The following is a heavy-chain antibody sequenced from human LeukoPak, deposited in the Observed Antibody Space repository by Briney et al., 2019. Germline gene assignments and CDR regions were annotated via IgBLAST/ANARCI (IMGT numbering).Heavy chain of an antibody. CDR3: AKRIQSAMATGY. CDR2: ISSSSYI. J-gene: IGHJ4*02. CDR1: GFTFSSYS. Sequence: GGSLRLSCAASGFTFSSYSMNWVRQAPGKGLEWVSSISSSSYIYYADSVKGRFTISRDNSKNTLYLQMNSLRAEDTAVYYCAKRIQSAMATGYWGQGTLVTVSS. D-gene: IGHD5-18*01. V-gene: IGHV3-21*04.